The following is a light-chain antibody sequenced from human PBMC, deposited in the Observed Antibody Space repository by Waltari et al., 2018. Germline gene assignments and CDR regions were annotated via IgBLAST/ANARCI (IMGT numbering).Light chain of an antibody. CDR1: SMHVGNYNY. CDR3: SSYTGGSTFYV. CDR2: GVS. V-gene: IGLV2-14*01. J-gene: IGLJ1*01. Sequence: QSALTQPASVSGSPGQSITIPCTGTSMHVGNYNYVSWYQQHPGKVPKLIIYGVSNRPSGVSNRFSGSKSGNTASLTISGLQAEDEADYYCSSYTGGSTFYVFGTGTKVAVL.